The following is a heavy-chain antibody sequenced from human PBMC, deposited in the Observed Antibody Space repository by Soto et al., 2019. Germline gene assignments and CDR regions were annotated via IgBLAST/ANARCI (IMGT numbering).Heavy chain of an antibody. CDR3: ASLDYYDSSGLDY. J-gene: IGHJ4*02. CDR2: IYHSGST. Sequence: SETLSLTCAVSGGSISSGGYSWSWIQQPPGKGLEWIGYIYHSGSTYYNPSLKSRVTISVDRSKNQFSLKLSSVTAADTAVYYCASLDYYDSSGLDYWGQGTLVTVSS. D-gene: IGHD3-22*01. V-gene: IGHV4-30-2*01. CDR1: GGSISSGGYS.